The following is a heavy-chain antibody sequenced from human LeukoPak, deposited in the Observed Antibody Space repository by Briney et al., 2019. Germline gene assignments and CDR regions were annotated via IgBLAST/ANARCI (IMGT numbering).Heavy chain of an antibody. CDR3: ARGPYSYDSSGAFDI. J-gene: IGHJ3*02. D-gene: IGHD3-22*01. CDR2: IYNSGST. Sequence: SETLSLTCTVSGGSISRNYWSWIRQPPGKGLEWIGYIYNSGSTNYNPSLKSRVTISVDTSKNQFSLKLSSVTAADTAVYYCARGPYSYDSSGAFDIWGQGTMVTVSS. V-gene: IGHV4-59*12. CDR1: GGSISRNY.